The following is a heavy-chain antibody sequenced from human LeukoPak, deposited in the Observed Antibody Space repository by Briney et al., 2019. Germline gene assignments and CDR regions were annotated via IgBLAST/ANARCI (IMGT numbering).Heavy chain of an antibody. CDR1: GFTFSSYG. Sequence: GGSLRLSCAASGFTFSSYGMHWVRQAPGKGLEWVAVISYDGSNKYYADSVKGRFTISRDNSKNTLYLQMNSLRAEDTAVYYCARGPTMPLSYWGQGTLVTVSS. CDR3: ARGPTMPLSY. V-gene: IGHV3-30*03. CDR2: ISYDGSNK. J-gene: IGHJ4*02. D-gene: IGHD2-2*01.